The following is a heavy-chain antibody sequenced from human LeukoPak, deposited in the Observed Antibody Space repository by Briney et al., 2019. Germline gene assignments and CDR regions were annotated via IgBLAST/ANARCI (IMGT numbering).Heavy chain of an antibody. V-gene: IGHV1-46*01. CDR2: INPRSSST. CDR3: ARPRVEHDYDSSGSFYS. J-gene: IGHJ4*02. Sequence: APVKVSCKASGYTFTSYYIHWVRQAPGQGLEWIGLINPRSSSTTYAQKFQGRVTMTRDTSTSTVYMEVRSLRSEDAAVYYCARPRVEHDYDSSGSFYSWGQGTLVIVSS. CDR1: GYTFTSYY. D-gene: IGHD3-22*01.